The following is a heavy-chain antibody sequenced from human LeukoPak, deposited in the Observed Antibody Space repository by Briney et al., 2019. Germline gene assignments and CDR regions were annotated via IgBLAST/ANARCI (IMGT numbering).Heavy chain of an antibody. J-gene: IGHJ4*02. CDR1: GFIVSSNC. CDR2: IYSGGST. D-gene: IGHD2-21*01. CDR3: ARRAGDFSHPYDY. Sequence: GGSLRLSCVASGFIVSSNCMSWVRQAPGKGLERVSFIYSGGSTYYADSVKGRFTISRDNSKNTLYLQMNSLRAEDTAVYYCARRAGDFSHPYDYWGQGTLVTVSS. V-gene: IGHV3-53*01.